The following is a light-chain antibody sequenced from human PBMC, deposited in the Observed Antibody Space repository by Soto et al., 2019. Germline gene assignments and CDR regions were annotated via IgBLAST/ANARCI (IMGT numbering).Light chain of an antibody. Sequence: EIVLTQSPAPLSFSPGERATLSCRASQSVSSYLAWYQQKPGQAPRLLIYDASNRATGIPARFSGSGSGTDFTLTISSLEPEDFAVYYCQQRSNWLWTFGQGTKVDIK. J-gene: IGKJ1*01. CDR2: DAS. V-gene: IGKV3-11*01. CDR1: QSVSSY. CDR3: QQRSNWLWT.